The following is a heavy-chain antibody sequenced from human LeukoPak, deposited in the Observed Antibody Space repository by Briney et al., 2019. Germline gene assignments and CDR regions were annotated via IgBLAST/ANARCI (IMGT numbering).Heavy chain of an antibody. V-gene: IGHV4-39*07. Sequence: PSETLSLTCTVSGGSISSSSHYWSWIRQPPGKGLEWIAGINYSGSTYYNPSLKSRSTMSVDTSKNQFSLKLSSVTAADTAVYYCARDVWGSYRWPPPQWFDPWGQGTLVTVSS. CDR2: INYSGST. D-gene: IGHD3-16*02. J-gene: IGHJ5*02. CDR1: GGSISSSSHY. CDR3: ARDVWGSYRWPPPQWFDP.